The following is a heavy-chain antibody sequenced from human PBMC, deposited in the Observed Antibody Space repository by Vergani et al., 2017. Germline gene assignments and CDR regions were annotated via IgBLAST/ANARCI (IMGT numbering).Heavy chain of an antibody. J-gene: IGHJ4*02. V-gene: IGHV4-59*08. CDR3: ARGTTVVTPGFDY. D-gene: IGHD4-23*01. Sequence: QVQLQESGPGLVKPSETLSLTCTVPGGSISSYYWSWIRQPPGKGLEWIGYIYYSGSTNDNPSLKSRVTISVDTSKNQFSLKLSSVTAADTAVYYCARGTTVVTPGFDYWGQGTLVTVSS. CDR2: IYYSGST. CDR1: GGSISSYY.